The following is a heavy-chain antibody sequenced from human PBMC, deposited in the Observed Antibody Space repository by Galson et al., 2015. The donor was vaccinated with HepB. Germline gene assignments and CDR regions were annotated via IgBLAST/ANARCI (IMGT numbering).Heavy chain of an antibody. CDR2: ISSNGGST. Sequence: SLRLSCAAAGFTFSSSAMHWVRQAPGKGLEYVSAISSNGGSTYYANSVKGRFTISRDNSKNTLYLQMGSLRAEDMAVYYCARRIGLDAFDIWGQGTMVTVSS. D-gene: IGHD2-15*01. J-gene: IGHJ3*02. V-gene: IGHV3-64*01. CDR1: GFTFSSSA. CDR3: ARRIGLDAFDI.